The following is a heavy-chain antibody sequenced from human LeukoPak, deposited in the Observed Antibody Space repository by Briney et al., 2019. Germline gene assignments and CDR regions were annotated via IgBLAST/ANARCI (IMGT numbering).Heavy chain of an antibody. Sequence: GGSLRLSCAASGFTFSSYSMNWVRQAPGKGLEWVSSISSSSSYIYYADSVKGRFTISRDNAKNSLYLQMNSLRAEDTAVYYCARDWKYYYDSSGDGAFDIWGQGTMVTVSS. CDR2: ISSSSSYI. J-gene: IGHJ3*02. CDR3: ARDWKYYYDSSGDGAFDI. CDR1: GFTFSSYS. D-gene: IGHD3-22*01. V-gene: IGHV3-21*01.